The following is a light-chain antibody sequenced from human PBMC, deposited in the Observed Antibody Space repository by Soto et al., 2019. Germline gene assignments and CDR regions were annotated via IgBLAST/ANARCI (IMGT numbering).Light chain of an antibody. Sequence: DIQMTQSPSPLPASVGDRVTITCRASQGISNYLAWYQQKPGKVPKLLIYAASTLQSGVPSRFSGSGSGTDFTLTIISLQPEDVATYYRQECKNAPLTFGGANKGEIK. J-gene: IGKJ4*01. CDR1: QGISNY. CDR2: AAS. V-gene: IGKV1-27*01. CDR3: QECKNAPLT.